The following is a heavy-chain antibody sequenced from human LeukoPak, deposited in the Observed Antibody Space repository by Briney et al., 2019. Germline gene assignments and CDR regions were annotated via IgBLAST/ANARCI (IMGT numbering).Heavy chain of an antibody. CDR3: ATIAVAARESRY. D-gene: IGHD6-19*01. V-gene: IGHV5-51*01. J-gene: IGHJ4*02. CDR2: IYPFDSHI. Sequence: GESLKISCQGSGYTVISYWIGWGRQMPGKGLEWMGIIYPFDSHIKYSPSFQGQITISDDKSTNTAYLQWSSLKASDTAIYYCATIAVAARESRYWGQGTLVTVSS. CDR1: GYTVISYW.